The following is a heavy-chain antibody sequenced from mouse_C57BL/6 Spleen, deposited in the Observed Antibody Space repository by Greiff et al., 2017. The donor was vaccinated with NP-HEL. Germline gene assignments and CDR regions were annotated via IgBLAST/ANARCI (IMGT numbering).Heavy chain of an antibody. CDR1: GYTFTSYW. Sequence: QVQLQQPGAELVKPGASVKLSCKASGYTFTSYWMQWVKQRPGQGLEWIGEIDPSDSYTNYNQKFKGKATLTVDTSSSTAYMQLSSLTSEDSAVYYCAYYGSSSAWFAYWGQGTLVTVSA. D-gene: IGHD1-1*01. CDR2: IDPSDSYT. J-gene: IGHJ3*01. CDR3: AYYGSSSAWFAY. V-gene: IGHV1-50*01.